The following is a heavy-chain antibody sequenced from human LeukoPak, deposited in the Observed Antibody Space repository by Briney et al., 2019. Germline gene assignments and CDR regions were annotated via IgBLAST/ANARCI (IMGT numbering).Heavy chain of an antibody. Sequence: RASETLSLTCTVPGASIGSFYWVWIRQPAGKGLEWIGRLYNGGDTNYSPSLRSRVTMPVDTSKNQFSLKLKSVTAADTAVYYCARGVEASGVGFYAFDIWGQGTMVTVSS. CDR1: GASIGSFY. J-gene: IGHJ3*02. CDR3: ARGVEASGVGFYAFDI. V-gene: IGHV4-4*07. CDR2: LYNGGDT. D-gene: IGHD6-13*01.